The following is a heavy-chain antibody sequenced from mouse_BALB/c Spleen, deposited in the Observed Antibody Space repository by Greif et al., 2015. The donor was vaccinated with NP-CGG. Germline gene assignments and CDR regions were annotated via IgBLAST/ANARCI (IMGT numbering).Heavy chain of an antibody. CDR3: ASDRHSAWFAD. CDR2: IDPANGNT. V-gene: IGHV14-3*02. Sequence: VQLKHSGAELVKPGASVKLSCTASGFNIKDTYMHWVKQRPEQGLEWIGRIDPANGNTKYDPQFQGKATITADKSSNTASLKLISRTSEGPVVYFCASDRHSAWFADWGQGTLFTVSA. J-gene: IGHJ3*01. D-gene: IGHD2-14*01. CDR1: GFNIKDTY.